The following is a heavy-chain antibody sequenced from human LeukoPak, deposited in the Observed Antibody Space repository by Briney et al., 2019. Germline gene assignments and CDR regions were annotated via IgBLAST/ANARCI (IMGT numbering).Heavy chain of an antibody. V-gene: IGHV3-33*01. CDR2: IWTDGSNK. CDR3: ARRGSGTYDFDY. Sequence: PGGSLRLSCAASGFTFSSNGMHWVRQAPGKGLEWVTVIWTDGSNKYCADSVKGRFTISRDNSKNSLYLQMNNLRAEDTAVYYCARRGSGTYDFDYWGQGTLVTVSS. CDR1: GFTFSSNG. D-gene: IGHD3-10*01. J-gene: IGHJ4*02.